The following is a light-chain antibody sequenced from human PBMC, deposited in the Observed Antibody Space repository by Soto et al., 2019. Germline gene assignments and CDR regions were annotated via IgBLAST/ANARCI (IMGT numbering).Light chain of an antibody. V-gene: IGKV3-11*01. CDR1: QSVSRY. Sequence: EIVMTQSPGTLSLSPGERATLSCRASQSVSRYLGWYQQKPGQAPRLLIHDASNRATGIPARFSGSGSGTDYTLTISSLEPEDFAVYYCQQRSKWPLTFGGGTKVETK. CDR3: QQRSKWPLT. J-gene: IGKJ4*01. CDR2: DAS.